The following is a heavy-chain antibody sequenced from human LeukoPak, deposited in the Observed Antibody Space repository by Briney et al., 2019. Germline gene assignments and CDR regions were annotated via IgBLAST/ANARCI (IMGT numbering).Heavy chain of an antibody. CDR1: GGSFSGYY. CDR3: ARGGRPLRYFDWTAGY. D-gene: IGHD3-9*01. Sequence: PSETLSLTCAVYGGSFSGYYWSWIRQPPGKGPEWIGEINHSGSTNYNPSLKSRVTISVDTSKNQFSLKLSSVTAADTAVYYCARGGRPLRYFDWTAGYWGQGTLVTVSS. J-gene: IGHJ4*02. V-gene: IGHV4-34*01. CDR2: INHSGST.